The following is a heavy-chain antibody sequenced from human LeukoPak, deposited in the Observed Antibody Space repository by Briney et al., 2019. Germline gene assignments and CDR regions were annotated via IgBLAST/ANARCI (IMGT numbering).Heavy chain of an antibody. CDR2: INSDGSST. D-gene: IGHD3-22*01. CDR1: GFTFSNYW. J-gene: IGHJ4*02. Sequence: GGSLRLSCAASGFTFSNYWMHWVRQAPGKGLVWVSRINSDGSSTTSADSVKGRFTISRDNAKNSLYLQMHSLRAEDTAVYYCARVPLTYYYDSSGYYYFDYWGQGTLVTVSS. V-gene: IGHV3-74*01. CDR3: ARVPLTYYYDSSGYYYFDY.